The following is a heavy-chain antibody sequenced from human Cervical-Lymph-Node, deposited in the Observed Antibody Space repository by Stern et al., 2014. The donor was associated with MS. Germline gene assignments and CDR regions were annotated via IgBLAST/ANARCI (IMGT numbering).Heavy chain of an antibody. CDR3: ARDRMSIAAAGTSWFDP. CDR1: GGTFSSYT. D-gene: IGHD6-13*01. J-gene: IGHJ5*02. CDR2: IIPIFRTP. Sequence: VQLVESGAEVKKPGSSVKVSCKASGGTFSSYTISWVRQAPGPGLEWMGGIIPIFRTPNYAQKFQGRVTITADESTSTAYMELSSLRSEDTAVYYCARDRMSIAAAGTSWFDPWGQGTLVTVSS. V-gene: IGHV1-69*01.